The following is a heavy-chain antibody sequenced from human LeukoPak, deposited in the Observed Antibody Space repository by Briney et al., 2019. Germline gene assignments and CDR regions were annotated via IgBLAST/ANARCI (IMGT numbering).Heavy chain of an antibody. J-gene: IGHJ6*03. V-gene: IGHV4-39*07. CDR3: ARVVVVAATNYYYYMDV. Sequence: PSETLSLTCTVSGGSISSSSYYWGWIRQPPGKGLEWIGSIYYSGSTNYNPSLKSRVTISVDTSKNQFSLKLSSVTAADTAVYYCARVVVVAATNYYYYMDVWGKGTTVTVSS. D-gene: IGHD2-15*01. CDR1: GGSISSSSYY. CDR2: IYYSGST.